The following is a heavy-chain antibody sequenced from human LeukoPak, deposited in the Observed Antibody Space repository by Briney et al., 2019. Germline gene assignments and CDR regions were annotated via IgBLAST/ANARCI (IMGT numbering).Heavy chain of an antibody. D-gene: IGHD3-22*01. CDR3: AIMDSSGFDY. Sequence: PGESLKISCKASGYSFTTYWISWVRQMPGKGLEWMGRIDPSDSYTNYSPSFQGHVTISADKSISTAYLQWSSLKASDAAMYYCAIMDSSGFDYWGQGTLVIVSS. CDR2: IDPSDSYT. CDR1: GYSFTTYW. J-gene: IGHJ4*02. V-gene: IGHV5-10-1*01.